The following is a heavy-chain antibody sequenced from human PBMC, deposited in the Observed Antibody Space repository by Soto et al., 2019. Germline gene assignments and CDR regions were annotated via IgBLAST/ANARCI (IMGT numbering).Heavy chain of an antibody. D-gene: IGHD3-9*01. CDR2: IIPIFGTA. V-gene: IGHV1-69*13. CDR3: TKDARFNDIYTVYFVSAL. J-gene: IGHJ4*02. CDR1: GGTFSSYA. Sequence: SVKVSCKASGGTFSSYAISWVRQAPGQGLEWMGGIIPIFGTANYAQKFQGRVTITADESTSTSYLELRGLTSDDTAVYYCTKDARFNDIYTVYFVSALWGRGTPVPVSS.